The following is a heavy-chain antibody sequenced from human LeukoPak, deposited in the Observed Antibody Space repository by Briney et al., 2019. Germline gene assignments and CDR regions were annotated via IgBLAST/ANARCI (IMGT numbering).Heavy chain of an antibody. J-gene: IGHJ6*03. CDR1: GFTFSSYD. CDR2: IGGSGVST. D-gene: IGHD6-13*01. V-gene: IGHV3-23*01. Sequence: GGSLRLSCAASGFTFSSYDMSWVRQAAGKGLEWVSAIGGSGVSTHYADSVQGRFTISRDNSKNMLYLEMNTLRAEDTAVYYCXXXXXXXGXIVAVDYHXYYMDVXGKGTTVTISS. CDR3: XXXXXXXGXIVAVDYHXYYMDV.